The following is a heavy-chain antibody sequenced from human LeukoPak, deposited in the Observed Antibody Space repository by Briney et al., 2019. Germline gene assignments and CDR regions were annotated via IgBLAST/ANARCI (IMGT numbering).Heavy chain of an antibody. D-gene: IGHD2-2*02. J-gene: IGHJ4*02. CDR3: AREGEYCSSTSCYTLDY. V-gene: IGHV3-30*02. Sequence: GGSLRLSCAASGFTFSSYGMHWVRQAPGKGLEWVAFIRYDGSNKYYADSVKGRFTISRDNSKNTLYLQMNSLRAEDTAVYYCAREGEYCSSTSCYTLDYWGQGTLVTVSS. CDR2: IRYDGSNK. CDR1: GFTFSSYG.